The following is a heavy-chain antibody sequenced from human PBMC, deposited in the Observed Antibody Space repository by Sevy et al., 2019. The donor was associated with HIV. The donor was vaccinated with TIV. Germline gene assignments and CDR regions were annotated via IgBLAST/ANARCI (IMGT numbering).Heavy chain of an antibody. CDR2: ISYDGSNK. CDR3: ARDLGGSYDYYYYGMDV. Sequence: GGSLRLSCAASGFTFSSYAMHWVRQAPGKGLEWVAVISYDGSNKYYADSVKGRFTISRDNSKNTLYRQMNSLRAEDTAVYYCARDLGGSYDYYYYGMDVWGQGTTVTVSS. V-gene: IGHV3-30-3*01. J-gene: IGHJ6*02. D-gene: IGHD1-26*01. CDR1: GFTFSSYA.